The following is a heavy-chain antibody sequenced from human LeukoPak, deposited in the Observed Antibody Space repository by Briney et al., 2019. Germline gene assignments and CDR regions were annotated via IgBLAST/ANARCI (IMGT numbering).Heavy chain of an antibody. Sequence: ASVKVSCKASGYTFSSYGITWVRQAPGQGLEWMRWISAYNGNTNYAQNLQGRVTMTTDTSTSTAYLELKSLSSDDTAVYYCARASGSYCSSTSCNDAFDIWGQGTMVTVSS. J-gene: IGHJ3*02. D-gene: IGHD2-2*01. CDR2: ISAYNGNT. CDR3: ARASGSYCSSTSCNDAFDI. CDR1: GYTFSSYG. V-gene: IGHV1-18*01.